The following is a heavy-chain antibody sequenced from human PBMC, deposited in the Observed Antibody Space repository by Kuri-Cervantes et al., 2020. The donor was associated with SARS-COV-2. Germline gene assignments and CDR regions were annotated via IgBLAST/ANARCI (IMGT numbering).Heavy chain of an antibody. V-gene: IGHV4-34*01. J-gene: IGHJ4*02. Sequence: SQTLSLTCAVYGGSFSGYYWSWIRQPPGKGLEWIGEINHSGSTNYHPSLKSRVTISVDTSKNQFSLKLSSVTAADTAVYYCARGPPYGLDYWGQGTLVTVSS. CDR3: ARGPPYGLDY. D-gene: IGHD4-17*01. CDR1: GGSFSGYY. CDR2: INHSGST.